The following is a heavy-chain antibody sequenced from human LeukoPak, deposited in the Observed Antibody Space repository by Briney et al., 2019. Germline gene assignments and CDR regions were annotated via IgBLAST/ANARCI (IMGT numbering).Heavy chain of an antibody. CDR1: GGTFSSYA. Sequence: RASVKVSCKAPGGTFSSYAISWVRQAPGQGLEWMGRIIPILGIANYAQKFQGRVTITADKSTGTAYMELSSLRSEDTAVYYCARVPEPNSGSYLVDYWGQGTLVTVSS. J-gene: IGHJ4*02. D-gene: IGHD1-26*01. V-gene: IGHV1-69*04. CDR2: IIPILGIA. CDR3: ARVPEPNSGSYLVDY.